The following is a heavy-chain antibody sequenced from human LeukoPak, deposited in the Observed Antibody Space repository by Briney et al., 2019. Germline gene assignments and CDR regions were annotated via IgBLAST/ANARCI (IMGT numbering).Heavy chain of an antibody. D-gene: IGHD4-17*01. CDR2: IYPDDSRT. Sequence: GESLQISCQGSGYRFTKSWIGWVRQMPGKGLEWLGIIYPDDSRTRYSPSFQGQITMSVDKSISTAYLQWSSLKASDTAMYYCARPSYGASDYWGQGTLVTVSS. CDR1: GYRFTKSW. V-gene: IGHV5-51*01. J-gene: IGHJ4*02. CDR3: ARPSYGASDY.